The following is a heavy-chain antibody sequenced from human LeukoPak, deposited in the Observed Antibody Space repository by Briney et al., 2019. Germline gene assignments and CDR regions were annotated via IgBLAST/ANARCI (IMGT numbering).Heavy chain of an antibody. V-gene: IGHV3-74*01. D-gene: IGHD6-19*01. CDR1: GFTFSSYW. J-gene: IGHJ4*02. Sequence: PGGSLRLSCAPSGFTFSSYWMHWVRQAPGKGLVWVSQINSDGSSTNYADSVKGRFTISRDNAQNMLSLQMNSLRAEDTAVYYCKHADSVDGSGFGRHWGQGTLVTVSS. CDR2: INSDGSST. CDR3: KHADSVDGSGFGRH.